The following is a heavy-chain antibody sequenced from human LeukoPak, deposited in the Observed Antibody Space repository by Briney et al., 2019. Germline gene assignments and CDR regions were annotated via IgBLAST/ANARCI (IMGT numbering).Heavy chain of an antibody. CDR3: ARGAGIAAAGDY. CDR2: ISSSSSYI. Sequence: GGSLRLYCAASGFTFSSYSMNWVRQAPGKGLEWGSSISSSSSYIYYADSVKGRFTISRDNAKNSLYLEMNSLRAEDTAVYYCARGAGIAAAGDYWGQGTLVTVSS. J-gene: IGHJ4*02. CDR1: GFTFSSYS. D-gene: IGHD6-13*01. V-gene: IGHV3-21*01.